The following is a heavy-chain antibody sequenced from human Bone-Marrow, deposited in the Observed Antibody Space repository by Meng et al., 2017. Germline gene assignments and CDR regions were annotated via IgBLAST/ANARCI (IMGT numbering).Heavy chain of an antibody. Sequence: GGSLRLSCAASGFTFSSYWMSWVRQAPGKGLEWVANIKKDGSEKYYVDSVKGRFTISRDNAKKSLYLEMNSLRAEDTAVYYCASSAYHYVSGSWGQGTLVTVSS. CDR1: GFTFSSYW. J-gene: IGHJ4*02. CDR2: IKKDGSEK. V-gene: IGHV3-7*01. D-gene: IGHD5-12*01. CDR3: ASSAYHYVSGS.